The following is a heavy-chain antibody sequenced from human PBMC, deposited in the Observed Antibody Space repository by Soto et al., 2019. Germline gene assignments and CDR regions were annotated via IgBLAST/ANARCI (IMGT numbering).Heavy chain of an antibody. D-gene: IGHD2-15*01. CDR1: GGIFTRYD. Sequence: SVKVSCKASGGIFTRYDIRWVRQAPGQGLEWMGAIIPIFGTANYAQKFQGRVTITADASTSTAYMKLSSLRSEDTAIYYCAINEGRDVSNFDYWGQGTLVTVSS. CDR2: IIPIFGTA. J-gene: IGHJ4*02. V-gene: IGHV1-69*13. CDR3: AINEGRDVSNFDY.